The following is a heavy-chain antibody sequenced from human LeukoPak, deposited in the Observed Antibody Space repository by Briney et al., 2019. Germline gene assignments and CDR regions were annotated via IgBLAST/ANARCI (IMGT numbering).Heavy chain of an antibody. CDR1: GGTFSSYT. CDR3: ARDKEGFYDFWSGSNAFDI. V-gene: IGHV1-69*04. J-gene: IGHJ3*02. Sequence: GSSVKVSCKASGGTFSSYTISWVRQAPGQGLEWMGRIIPILGIANYAQKFQGRVTITADKSTSTAYMELSSLRSEDTAVYYCARDKEGFYDFWSGSNAFDIWGQGTMVTVS. D-gene: IGHD3-3*01. CDR2: IIPILGIA.